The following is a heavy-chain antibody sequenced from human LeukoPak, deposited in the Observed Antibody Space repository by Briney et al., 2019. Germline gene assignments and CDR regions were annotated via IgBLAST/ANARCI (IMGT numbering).Heavy chain of an antibody. Sequence: ASVKVSCKASGYTFTSYAMHWVRQAPGQRLEWIGWINAGNGNTKYSQKFQGRVTITRDTSASTAYMELSSLRSEDTAVYYCAKTTMVRGTLYYYYGMDVWGQGTTVTVSS. V-gene: IGHV1-3*01. CDR2: INAGNGNT. CDR3: AKTTMVRGTLYYYYGMDV. J-gene: IGHJ6*02. CDR1: GYTFTSYA. D-gene: IGHD3-10*01.